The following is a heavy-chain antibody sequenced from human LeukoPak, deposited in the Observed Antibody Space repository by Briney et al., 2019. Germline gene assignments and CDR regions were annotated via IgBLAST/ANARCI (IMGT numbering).Heavy chain of an antibody. D-gene: IGHD1-26*01. CDR3: ARGLRGATNAFDI. J-gene: IGHJ3*02. CDR2: ISGSSSGI. Sequence: GGSLRLSCAVSGFTFSDHYMSWIRQAPGKGLEWVSYISGSSSGIYSADSVRGRFTISRDNAKNSLYLQMKSLSAEDTAVYYCARGLRGATNAFDIWGQGTMVSVSS. V-gene: IGHV3-11*01. CDR1: GFTFSDHY.